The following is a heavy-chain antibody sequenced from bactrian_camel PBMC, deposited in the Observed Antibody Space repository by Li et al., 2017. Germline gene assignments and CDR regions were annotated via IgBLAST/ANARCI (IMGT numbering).Heavy chain of an antibody. CDR3: AAAHEVHGGLCLTSDYKT. J-gene: IGHJ4*01. CDR1: GLTHNRYC. D-gene: IGHD7*01. V-gene: IGHV3S40*01. Sequence: DVQLVESGGGTVRAGGSLRLSCAISGLTHNRYCMGWFRQAPGKEREGVATIYTDGYFGGPRPYYADSVKGRFTISQDSDKNTVYLQMNSLKPEDTAMYYCAAAHEVHGGLCLTSDYKTWGQGTQVTVS. CDR2: IYTDGYFGGPRP.